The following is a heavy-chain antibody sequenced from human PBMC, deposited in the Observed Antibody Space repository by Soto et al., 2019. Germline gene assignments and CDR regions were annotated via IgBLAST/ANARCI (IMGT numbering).Heavy chain of an antibody. CDR2: IIGSGGTP. V-gene: IGHV3-23*01. CDR1: GCTLDIYA. Sequence: EVQLLESGGGLVQPGGSLRLSCAASGCTLDIYAMSWVRQAPGKGLEWVSTIIGSGGTPYYADSVKGLFTISRDNSKNRLYVQMNSLRADDTAEYYCAKHSGYDHYYDMDVWGQGTTVTVSS. J-gene: IGHJ6*02. CDR3: AKHSGYDHYYDMDV. D-gene: IGHD5-12*01.